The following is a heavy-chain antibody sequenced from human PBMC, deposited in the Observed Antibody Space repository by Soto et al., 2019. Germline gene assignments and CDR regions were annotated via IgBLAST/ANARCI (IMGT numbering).Heavy chain of an antibody. Sequence: EVQLVESGGGLVQPGGSLKLSCAASGFTFSGSAMHWVRQASGKGLQWVGRIRSKANSYATSYDASGKGRFTISRDESKHTAYLQMNSLRTEDTAVYYCTRRYFYDSSGYYMDDYWGQGTLVTVSS. CDR1: GFTFSGSA. CDR2: IRSKANSYAT. V-gene: IGHV3-73*02. CDR3: TRRYFYDSSGYYMDDY. D-gene: IGHD3-22*01. J-gene: IGHJ4*02.